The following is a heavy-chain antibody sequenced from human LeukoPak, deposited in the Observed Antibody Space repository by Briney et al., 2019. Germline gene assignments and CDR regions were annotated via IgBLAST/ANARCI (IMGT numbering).Heavy chain of an antibody. CDR1: GYTFTSYY. Sequence: ASVKVSCKASGYTFTSYYMHWVRQAPGQGLEWMGIINPSGGSTSYAQKFQGRVTFTRDTSISTAYMELRSLTSEDTAVYYCARDYGGSSGWFDPWGQGTLVTVSS. D-gene: IGHD4-23*01. V-gene: IGHV1-46*01. J-gene: IGHJ5*02. CDR3: ARDYGGSSGWFDP. CDR2: INPSGGST.